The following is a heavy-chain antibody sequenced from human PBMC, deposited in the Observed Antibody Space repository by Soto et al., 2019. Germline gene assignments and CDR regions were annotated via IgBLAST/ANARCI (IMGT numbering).Heavy chain of an antibody. CDR1: GYTFTSYY. CDR2: INPSGGST. Sequence: GASVKVSCKASGYTFTSYYMHWVRQAPGQGLEWMGIINPSGGSTSYAQKFQGRVTMTRDTSTSTVYMELSSLRSEDTAVYYCAREGGSGLLWFGELSYGMDVWGRGTTVTVSS. D-gene: IGHD3-10*01. V-gene: IGHV1-46*01. J-gene: IGHJ6*02. CDR3: AREGGSGLLWFGELSYGMDV.